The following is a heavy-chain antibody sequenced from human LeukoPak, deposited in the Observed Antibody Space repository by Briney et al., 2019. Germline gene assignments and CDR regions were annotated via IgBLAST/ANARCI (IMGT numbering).Heavy chain of an antibody. CDR3: AELGITMIGGV. V-gene: IGHV3-48*03. J-gene: IGHJ6*04. D-gene: IGHD3-10*02. CDR2: ISSSGSTI. Sequence: PGGSLRLSCAASGFTFSSYEMNWVRQAPGKGLEWVSYISSSGSTIYYADSVRGRFTISREHAKNSLYLQMNSLRAEDTAVYYCAELGITMIGGVWGKGTTVTISS. CDR1: GFTFSSYE.